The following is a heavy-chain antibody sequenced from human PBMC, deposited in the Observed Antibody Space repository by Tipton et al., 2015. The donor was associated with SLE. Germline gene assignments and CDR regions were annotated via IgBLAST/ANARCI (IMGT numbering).Heavy chain of an antibody. Sequence: SLRLSCAASGFILSSYSMNWVRQAPGKGLEWVSYISTSSSYIYYADSVKGRFTISRDNAKNSLYLQMNSLRAEDTGVYFCARAGFLAGLDIWGQGTMVIVSS. CDR3: ARAGFLAGLDI. V-gene: IGHV3-21*01. D-gene: IGHD3-10*01. CDR1: GFILSSYS. J-gene: IGHJ3*02. CDR2: ISTSSSYI.